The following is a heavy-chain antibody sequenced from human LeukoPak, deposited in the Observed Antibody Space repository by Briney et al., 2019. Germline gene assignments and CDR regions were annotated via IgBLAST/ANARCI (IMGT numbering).Heavy chain of an antibody. CDR1: GFTFSSYG. Sequence: GGSLRLSCAASGFTFSSYGMHWVRQAPGKGLEWVSGISGSGTKTYYADSVKGRFTISRDNSKNTVYLQMKSLRAVDTAVYYCAQDFHYWGQGTLVTVSS. V-gene: IGHV3-23*01. CDR3: AQDFHY. CDR2: ISGSGTKT. J-gene: IGHJ4*02.